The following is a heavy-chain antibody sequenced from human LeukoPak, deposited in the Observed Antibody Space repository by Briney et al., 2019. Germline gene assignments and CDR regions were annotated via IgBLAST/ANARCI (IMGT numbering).Heavy chain of an antibody. CDR3: ARDTGSGQLGNYYYMDV. CDR1: GFTFSSYA. CDR2: ISYDGSNK. J-gene: IGHJ6*03. V-gene: IGHV3-30*04. Sequence: PGGSLRLSCAASGFTFSSYAMHWVRQAPGKGLEWVAVISYDGSNKYYADSVKGRFTISRDNSKNTLYLQMNSLRAEDTAVYYCARDTGSGQLGNYYYMDVWGKGTTVTVSS. D-gene: IGHD7-27*01.